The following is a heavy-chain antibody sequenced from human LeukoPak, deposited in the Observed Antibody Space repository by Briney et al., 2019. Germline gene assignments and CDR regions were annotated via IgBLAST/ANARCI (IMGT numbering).Heavy chain of an antibody. Sequence: GSLRLSCAASGFTVSSNYMSWIRQPPGKGLEWTGTIYYTGRTYYNPSLESRVTISVDASKNQFSLRLSSVTAADTAVYYCAQSLGSSDWMGNWFDRWGQGMLVTVSS. CDR2: IYYTGRT. J-gene: IGHJ5*02. V-gene: IGHV4-59*04. CDR1: GFTVSSNY. CDR3: AQSLGSSDWMGNWFDR. D-gene: IGHD6-13*01.